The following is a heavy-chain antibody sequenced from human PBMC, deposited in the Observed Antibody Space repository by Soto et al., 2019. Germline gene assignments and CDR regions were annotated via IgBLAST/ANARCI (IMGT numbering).Heavy chain of an antibody. CDR3: AKDAPIAAFDY. CDR1: FSSLG. D-gene: IGHD6-13*01. J-gene: IGHJ4*02. Sequence: FSSLGMHWGRQAPGKGLEWVAVISYDGSNKYYADSVKGRFTISRDNSKNTLYLQMNSLRAEDTAVYYCAKDAPIAAFDYWGQGT. CDR2: ISYDGSNK. V-gene: IGHV3-30*18.